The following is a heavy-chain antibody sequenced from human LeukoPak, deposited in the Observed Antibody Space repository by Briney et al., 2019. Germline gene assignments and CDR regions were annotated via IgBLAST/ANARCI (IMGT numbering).Heavy chain of an antibody. D-gene: IGHD3-22*01. V-gene: IGHV1-69*04. Sequence: ASVKVSCKASGGTFSSYAITWVRQAPGQGLEWMGRIIPILNVANFAQKFQGRVTITADKSTNTAHMELSSLRSEDTAVYYCTREGVYSPDGSGYHRDAFDIWGQGTVVTVSS. CDR2: IIPILNVA. J-gene: IGHJ3*02. CDR1: GGTFSSYA. CDR3: TREGVYSPDGSGYHRDAFDI.